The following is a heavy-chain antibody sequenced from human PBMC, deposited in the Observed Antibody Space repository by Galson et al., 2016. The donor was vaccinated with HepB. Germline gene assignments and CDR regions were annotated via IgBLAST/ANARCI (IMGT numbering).Heavy chain of an antibody. Sequence: QSGAEVKKPGESLKISCKGSGYSFSSFWIGWVRQMPGKGLEWMGIIYPGDSDTRYSPSFQGQVTISADKSISTAYLQWSSLKASDTAMYYCATTDCSNYNCLSPLFDYWGQGTLVTVSS. CDR1: GYSFSSFW. J-gene: IGHJ4*02. D-gene: IGHD2-2*01. CDR3: ATTDCSNYNCLSPLFDY. V-gene: IGHV5-51*01. CDR2: IYPGDSDT.